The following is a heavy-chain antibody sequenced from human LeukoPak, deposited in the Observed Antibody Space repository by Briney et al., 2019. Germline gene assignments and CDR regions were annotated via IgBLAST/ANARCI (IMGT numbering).Heavy chain of an antibody. D-gene: IGHD5-24*01. V-gene: IGHV3-21*01. CDR2: ISSSSSYI. CDR3: ARAAGGYNYLYYFDY. Sequence: GGSLRLSCAASGFTFSSYSMNWVRQAPGKGLEWVSSISSSSSYIYYADSVKGRFTISRDNAKNSLYLQMNSLRAEDTAVCYCARAAGGYNYLYYFDYWGQGTLVTVSS. J-gene: IGHJ4*02. CDR1: GFTFSSYS.